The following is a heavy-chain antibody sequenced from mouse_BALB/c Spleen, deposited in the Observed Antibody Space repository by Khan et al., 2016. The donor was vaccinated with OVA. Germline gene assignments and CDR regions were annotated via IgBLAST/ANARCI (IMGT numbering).Heavy chain of an antibody. J-gene: IGHJ1*01. CDR1: GYAFSSYW. V-gene: IGHV1-80*01. CDR2: IYPGDGDT. CDR3: ARAYGYWYFDV. Sequence: QVQLKQSGAELVRPGSSVKISCKASGYAFSSYWMNWMKQRPGQGLEWIGQIYPGDGDTNDNGKFEGKATLTADKSSSTAYLQLSSLTSEDSAVYCCARAYGYWYFDVWGAGTTVTVSA. D-gene: IGHD1-1*01.